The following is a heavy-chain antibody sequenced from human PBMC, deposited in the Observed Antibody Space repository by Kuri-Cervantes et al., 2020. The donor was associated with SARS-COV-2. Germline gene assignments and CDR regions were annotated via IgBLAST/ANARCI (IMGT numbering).Heavy chain of an antibody. V-gene: IGHV3-23*01. Sequence: GSLRLSCAASGFTFSSYAMSWVRQAPGKGLEWVSAISGSGGSTYYADSVKGRFTISRDNSKNTLYLQMNSLRAEDTAVYYCASNMRDSSAPDAFDIWGQGTMVTVSS. CDR1: GFTFSSYA. CDR3: ASNMRDSSAPDAFDI. J-gene: IGHJ3*02. D-gene: IGHD3-22*01. CDR2: ISGSGGST.